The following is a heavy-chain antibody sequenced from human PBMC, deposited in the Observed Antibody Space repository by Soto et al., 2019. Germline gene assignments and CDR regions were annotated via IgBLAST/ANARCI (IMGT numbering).Heavy chain of an antibody. Sequence: QRHLVESGGGLVQPGRSLRLSGAASGFSFSSYGMHWIRQPPGKGLEWVAVISHDGAFKDYADSVKGRFTISRDNSENTLFLEMNSLGPSDTAVYYCAKDYGPKAPYPYSNTHTDFWGQGTRVTVSS. D-gene: IGHD6-13*01. CDR2: ISHDGAFK. CDR3: AKDYGPKAPYPYSNTHTDF. J-gene: IGHJ4*02. CDR1: GFSFSSYG. V-gene: IGHV3-30*18.